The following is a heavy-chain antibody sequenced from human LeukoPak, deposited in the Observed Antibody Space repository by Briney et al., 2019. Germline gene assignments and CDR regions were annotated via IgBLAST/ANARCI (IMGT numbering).Heavy chain of an antibody. V-gene: IGHV3-33*01. CDR1: GFTFSSYG. D-gene: IGHD6-19*01. CDR3: ATAGYSSGWYNFDY. Sequence: GGSLRLSCAASGFTFSSYGMHWVRQAPGKGLEWVAVIWYDGSNKYYADSVKGRFTISRDNSKNTLYLQMNSLRAEDTAVYYCATAGYSSGWYNFDYWGQGTLVTVSS. J-gene: IGHJ4*02. CDR2: IWYDGSNK.